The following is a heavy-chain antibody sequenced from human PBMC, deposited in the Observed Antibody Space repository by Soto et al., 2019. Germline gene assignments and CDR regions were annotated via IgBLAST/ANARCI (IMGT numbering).Heavy chain of an antibody. CDR1: GGSFSGYY. J-gene: IGHJ6*02. CDR2: INHSGST. Sequence: SETLSLTCAVYGGSFSGYYWSWIRQPPGKGLEWIGEINHSGSTNYNPSLKSRVTISVDTSKNQFSLKLSSVTAADTAVYYCTYSSSWYNYYYGMDVWGQGTTVTVSS. V-gene: IGHV4-34*01. CDR3: TYSSSWYNYYYGMDV. D-gene: IGHD6-13*01.